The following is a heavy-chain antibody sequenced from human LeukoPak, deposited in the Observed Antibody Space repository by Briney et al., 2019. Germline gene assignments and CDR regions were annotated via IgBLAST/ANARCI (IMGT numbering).Heavy chain of an antibody. CDR3: ARDVVAVADPTYYMDV. V-gene: IGHV3-74*01. CDR1: GFTFSSYW. Sequence: GGSLRLSCAASGFTFSSYWMHWVRQAPGKGLVWVSRINSDGSSTSYADSVKGRFTISRDNAKNSLYLQMNSLRAEDTAVYYCARDVVAVADPTYYMDVWGKGTTVTVSS. J-gene: IGHJ6*03. CDR2: INSDGSST. D-gene: IGHD6-19*01.